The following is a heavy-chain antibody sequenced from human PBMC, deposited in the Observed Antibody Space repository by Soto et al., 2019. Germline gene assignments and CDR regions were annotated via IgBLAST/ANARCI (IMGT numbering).Heavy chain of an antibody. J-gene: IGHJ5*02. CDR3: ARPHGGSSGWDNWFDP. Sequence: QVQLQESGPGLVKPSETLSLTCTVSGGSISSYYWSWIRQPPGKGLEWIGYIYYSGSTNYNPSLKSRFTISVDTSQNQFSLKLSSVTAADTAVYYCARPHGGSSGWDNWFDPWGQGTLVTVSS. V-gene: IGHV4-59*01. D-gene: IGHD6-25*01. CDR2: IYYSGST. CDR1: GGSISSYY.